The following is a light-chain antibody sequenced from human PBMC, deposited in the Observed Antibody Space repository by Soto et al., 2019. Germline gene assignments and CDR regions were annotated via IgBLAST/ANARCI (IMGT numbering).Light chain of an antibody. CDR1: SSNIGTYT. Sequence: QSVLTQPPSASGTPGQRVTISCSGSSSNIGTYTVNWYQQFPGTAPKLLIYNNDQRPSGVPDRFFGFKYGTAASLAISGLQSEDEAEYYCAAWDDSLSGLYVFGTATKLPS. V-gene: IGLV1-44*01. CDR3: AAWDDSLSGLYV. J-gene: IGLJ1*01. CDR2: NND.